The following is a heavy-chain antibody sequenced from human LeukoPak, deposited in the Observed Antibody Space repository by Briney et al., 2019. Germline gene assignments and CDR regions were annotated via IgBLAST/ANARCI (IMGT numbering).Heavy chain of an antibody. D-gene: IGHD3-22*01. J-gene: IGHJ4*02. CDR1: GFTFSSYA. V-gene: IGHV3-30-3*01. CDR3: ARTGSGYYLGGFDY. CDR2: ISYDGSNK. Sequence: AGGSLRLSCAASGFTFSSYAMHWVRQAPGKGLEWVAVISYDGSNKYYADSVKGRFTISRDNSKNTLYLQMNSLRAEDTAVYYCARTGSGYYLGGFDYWGQGTLATVSS.